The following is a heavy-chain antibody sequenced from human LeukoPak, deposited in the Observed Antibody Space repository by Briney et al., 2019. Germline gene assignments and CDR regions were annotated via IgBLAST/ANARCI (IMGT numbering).Heavy chain of an antibody. D-gene: IGHD6-19*01. V-gene: IGHV3-23*01. Sequence: PGGSLRLSCVGSGFTFSSYAMSWVRQAPGKGLEWVSAISHSSSGTYYADSVKGRFTISRDNSKNTLYLQMNSLRAEDTAVYYCASSRDISGWYDWGYFDYWGQGTLVTVSS. CDR3: ASSRDISGWYDWGYFDY. J-gene: IGHJ4*02. CDR2: ISHSSSGT. CDR1: GFTFSSYA.